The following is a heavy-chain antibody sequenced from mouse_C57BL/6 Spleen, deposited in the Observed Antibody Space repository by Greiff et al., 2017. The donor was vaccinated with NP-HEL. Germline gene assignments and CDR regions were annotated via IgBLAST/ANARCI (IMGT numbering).Heavy chain of an antibody. V-gene: IGHV1-62-2*01. CDR2: FYPGSGSI. Sequence: QVQLQESGAELVKPGASVKLSCKASGYTFTEYTIHWVKQRSGQGLEWIGWFYPGSGSIKYNEKFKDKATLTADKSSSTVYMELSRLTSEDSAVYFCARHEEHYYGYVAWFAYWGQGTLVTVSA. CDR1: GYTFTEYT. J-gene: IGHJ3*01. D-gene: IGHD2-2*01. CDR3: ARHEEHYYGYVAWFAY.